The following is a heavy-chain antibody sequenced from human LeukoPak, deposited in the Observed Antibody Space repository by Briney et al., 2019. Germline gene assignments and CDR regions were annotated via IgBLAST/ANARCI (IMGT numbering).Heavy chain of an antibody. CDR2: ISGSSSYT. CDR3: ARRYSSSWYDY. Sequence: PGGSLRLSCAASGFTFSDYYMSWIRQAPGKGLEWVSYISGSSSYTNYADSVKGRFTISRDNAKNSLYLQMNSLRAEDTAVYYCARRYSSSWYDYWGQGTLVTVSS. V-gene: IGHV3-11*03. J-gene: IGHJ4*02. CDR1: GFTFSDYY. D-gene: IGHD6-13*01.